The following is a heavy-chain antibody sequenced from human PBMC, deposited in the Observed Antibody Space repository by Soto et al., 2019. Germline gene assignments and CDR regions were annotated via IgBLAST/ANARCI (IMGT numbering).Heavy chain of an antibody. CDR2: IYYSGST. J-gene: IGHJ6*02. D-gene: IGHD1-20*01. CDR3: ARDRAKWKDYYYYGMDV. Sequence: SETLSLTCTVSGGSISSGDDFWTWIRQPPGKGLEWIGYIYYSGSTYYNPSLKSRLTMSVDTSKNQFSLKLSSVTAADTAVYYCARDRAKWKDYYYYGMDVWGQGTTVTSP. V-gene: IGHV4-30-4*01. CDR1: GGSISSGDDF.